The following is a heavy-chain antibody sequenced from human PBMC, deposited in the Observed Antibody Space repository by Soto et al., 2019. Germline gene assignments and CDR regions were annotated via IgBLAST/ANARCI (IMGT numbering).Heavy chain of an antibody. Sequence: QVKLVESGGGLVKPGESLRLSCEVSEFTHRDYYMTWVRQAPGKGLEWLAYISKRSQSISYAESVQGRFSISRDNTKKLLFLQMNRLRADDTGVYCARGPVLPGAVSSYYYMGVWGKGTTVTVSS. J-gene: IGHJ6*03. CDR3: ARGPVLPGAVSSYYYMGV. D-gene: IGHD2-2*01. CDR2: ISKRSQSI. V-gene: IGHV3-11*01. CDR1: EFTHRDYY.